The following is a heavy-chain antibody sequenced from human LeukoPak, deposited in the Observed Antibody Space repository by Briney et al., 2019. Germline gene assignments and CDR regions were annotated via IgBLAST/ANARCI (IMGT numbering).Heavy chain of an antibody. CDR3: ARSPGSGWPDY. CDR1: GYTFTDYY. Sequence: ASVKVSCKASGYTFTDYYMHWVRQAPGQGLEWMGRINPNSGGTNYAQKLQGRVTMTTDTSTSTAYMELRSLRSDDTAVYYCARSPGSGWPDYWGQGTLVTVSS. D-gene: IGHD6-19*01. V-gene: IGHV1-2*06. CDR2: INPNSGGT. J-gene: IGHJ4*02.